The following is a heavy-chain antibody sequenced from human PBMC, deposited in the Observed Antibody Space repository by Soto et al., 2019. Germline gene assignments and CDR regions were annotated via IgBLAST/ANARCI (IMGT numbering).Heavy chain of an antibody. CDR1: GFTVSSNY. Sequence: PGGSLRLSCAASGFTVSSNYMNWVRQAPGKGLEWVSVIYSGGSTYYADSVKGRFTISRDNSKNTLYLQMNSLRAEDTAVYYCARLPDPYYYYYGMDVWGQGTTVTVSS. J-gene: IGHJ6*02. CDR3: ARLPDPYYYYYGMDV. CDR2: IYSGGST. V-gene: IGHV3-53*01.